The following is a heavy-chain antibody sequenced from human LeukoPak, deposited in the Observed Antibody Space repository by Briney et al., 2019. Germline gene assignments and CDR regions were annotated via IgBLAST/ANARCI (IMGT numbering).Heavy chain of an antibody. CDR1: GFTISSYG. J-gene: IGHJ6*03. V-gene: IGHV3-30*02. CDR3: AKDGGVRGPDYYYYMDV. D-gene: IGHD3-10*01. Sequence: LSGGSLRLSCVVSGFTISSYGMHWVRQAPGKGLEWVAFIRYDGSYKKYADSVKGRFTISRDNSKNTLYLQMNSLRAEDTAVYYCAKDGGVRGPDYYYYMDVWGKGTTVTISS. CDR2: IRYDGSYK.